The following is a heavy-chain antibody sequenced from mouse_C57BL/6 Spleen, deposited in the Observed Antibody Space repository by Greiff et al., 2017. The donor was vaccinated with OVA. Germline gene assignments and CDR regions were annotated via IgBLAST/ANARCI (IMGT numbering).Heavy chain of an antibody. CDR1: GYTFTSYG. CDR2: IYPRSGNT. V-gene: IGHV1-81*01. CDR3: ARGGGSWFAY. Sequence: QVQLQQSGAELARPGASVTLSFQASGYTFTSYGLCWVLPSTGPGLDWIGEIYPRSGNTYYNEKFKGKATLTADKSSSTAYMELRSLKAEDSAVYFCARGGGSWFAYWGQGTLVTVSA. J-gene: IGHJ3*01.